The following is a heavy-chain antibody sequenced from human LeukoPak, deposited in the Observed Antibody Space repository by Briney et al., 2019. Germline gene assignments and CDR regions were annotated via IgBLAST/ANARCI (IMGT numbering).Heavy chain of an antibody. CDR2: INHSGST. Sequence: SETLSLTCAVYGGSLSGYNWSWIRQPPGKGLEWIGEINHSGSTNYNPSLKSRVTISVDTSKNQYSLRLSSVTAADTAVYYCARPYYYDTSAYYYYFHYWGQGTLVTVSS. CDR3: ARPYYYDTSAYYYYFHY. V-gene: IGHV4-34*01. D-gene: IGHD3-22*01. CDR1: GGSLSGYN. J-gene: IGHJ4*02.